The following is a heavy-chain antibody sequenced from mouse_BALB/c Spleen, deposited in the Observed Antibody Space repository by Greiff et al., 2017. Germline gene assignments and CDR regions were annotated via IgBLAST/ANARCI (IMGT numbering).Heavy chain of an antibody. CDR1: GFSLTSYD. CDR2: IWTGGGT. J-gene: IGHJ4*01. Sequence: QVQLKESGPGLVAPSQSLSITCTVSGFSLTSYDISWIRQPPGKGLEWLGVIWTGGGTNYNSAFMSRLSISKDNSKSQVFLKMNSLQTDDTAIYYCVRRSPSTTVVATNAMDYWGQGTSVTVSS. D-gene: IGHD1-1*01. V-gene: IGHV2-9-2*01. CDR3: VRRSPSTTVVATNAMDY.